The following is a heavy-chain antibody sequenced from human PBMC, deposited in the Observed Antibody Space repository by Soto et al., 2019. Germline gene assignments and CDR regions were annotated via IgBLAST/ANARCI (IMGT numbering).Heavy chain of an antibody. CDR2: IGTAGDT. D-gene: IGHD5-18*01. CDR3: ARVDTAMSAFDY. CDR1: GFTFSSYD. J-gene: IGHJ4*02. V-gene: IGHV3-13*01. Sequence: GGSLRLSCAASGFTFSSYDMHWVRQATGKGLEWVSAIGTAGDTYYPGSVKGRFTISRENAKNSLYLQMDSLRAGDTAVYYCARVDTAMSAFDYWGQGTLVTVSS.